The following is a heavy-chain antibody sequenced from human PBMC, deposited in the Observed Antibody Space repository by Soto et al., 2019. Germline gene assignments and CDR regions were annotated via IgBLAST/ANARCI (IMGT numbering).Heavy chain of an antibody. CDR1: GFTSSSYV. V-gene: IGHV3-30-3*01. Sequence: GGSLRLSCAASGFTSSSYVMSWVRQAPGKGLEWVSVISDDGSNKYYADSVKGRFTISRDNSKNTLFLQMNSLRAEDTAVYYCARDTLYSSSWYGRTLVYWGQGTLVTVSS. J-gene: IGHJ4*02. CDR3: ARDTLYSSSWYGRTLVY. CDR2: ISDDGSNK. D-gene: IGHD6-13*01.